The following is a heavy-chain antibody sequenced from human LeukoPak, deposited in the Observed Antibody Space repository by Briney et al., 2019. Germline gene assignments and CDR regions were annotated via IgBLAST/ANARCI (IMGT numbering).Heavy chain of an antibody. V-gene: IGHV3-74*01. J-gene: IGHJ4*02. CDR2: INSDGSST. CDR3: ERARRFGELDY. D-gene: IGHD3-10*01. Sequence: GGSLRLSCAASGFTFSSYWMHWVRQAPGKGLVWVSRINSDGSSTSYADSVKGRFTISRDNAKNTLYLQMNSLRAEDTAVYYCERARRFGELDYWGQGTLVTVSS. CDR1: GFTFSSYW.